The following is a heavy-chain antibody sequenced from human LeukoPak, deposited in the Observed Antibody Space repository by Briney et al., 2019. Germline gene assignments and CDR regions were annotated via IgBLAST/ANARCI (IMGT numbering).Heavy chain of an antibody. CDR3: AREDGSYCSSGCYYSFDY. Sequence: GGSLRLSCAASGFMFSSNWMYWVRQAPGKGLVWVSRINSDGSSTNYADSVKGRFTISRDNSRNTLYLLMNSLRGDDTALYFCAREDGSYCSSGCYYSFDYWGQGALVTVSS. J-gene: IGHJ4*02. CDR2: INSDGSST. V-gene: IGHV3-74*01. D-gene: IGHD2-21*02. CDR1: GFMFSSNW.